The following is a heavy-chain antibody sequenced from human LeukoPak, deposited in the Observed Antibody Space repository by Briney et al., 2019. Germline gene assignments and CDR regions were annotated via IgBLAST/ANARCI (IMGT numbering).Heavy chain of an antibody. CDR3: AKQLGYCSDGSCYFPY. CDR1: GFTFSSSA. Sequence: GGSLRLSCAASGFTFSSSAMSWVRQAPGKGLEWVSAISNNGGYTYYADSVQGRFTISRDNSKSTLCLQMNSLRAEDTAVYYCAKQLGYCSDGSCYFPYWGQRTLVTVSS. J-gene: IGHJ4*02. D-gene: IGHD2-15*01. CDR2: ISNNGGYT. V-gene: IGHV3-23*01.